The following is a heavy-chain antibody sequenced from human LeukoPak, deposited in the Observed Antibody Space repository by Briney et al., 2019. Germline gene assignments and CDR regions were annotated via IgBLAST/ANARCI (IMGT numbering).Heavy chain of an antibody. D-gene: IGHD3-3*01. J-gene: IGHJ4*02. CDR1: GFTISSYC. CDR3: AREEGYDFCFDY. Sequence: GGSLRLSCAASGFTISSYCMNWVRQPPGKGPEWVASISSSSSYIYYADSVKGRLTISRDNAKNSLYLQMNSLRAEDTAVYYCAREEGYDFCFDYWGQGTLVTVSS. V-gene: IGHV3-21*01. CDR2: ISSSSSYI.